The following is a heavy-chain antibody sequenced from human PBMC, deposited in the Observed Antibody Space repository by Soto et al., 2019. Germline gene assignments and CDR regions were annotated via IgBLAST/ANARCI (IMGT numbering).Heavy chain of an antibody. D-gene: IGHD1-1*01. CDR2: ISGSGGNA. V-gene: IGHV3-20*01. J-gene: IGHJ2*01. Sequence: EVQLVESGGSVIRPGGSLRLSCAASGFAFQNHGMAWVRQVPGKGLEWVAGISGSGGNAGYADSVKGRFTISRDNGDNSLYLEINNLGVEDTDLYHCARKPHWQYWYFDLWGRGTLVTVSS. CDR3: ARKPHWQYWYFDL. CDR1: GFAFQNHG.